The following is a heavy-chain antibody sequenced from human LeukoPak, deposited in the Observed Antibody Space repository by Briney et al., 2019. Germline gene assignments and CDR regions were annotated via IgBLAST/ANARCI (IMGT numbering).Heavy chain of an antibody. D-gene: IGHD1-26*01. Sequence: GASVKVSCKASGGTFSSYAISWERQAPGQGLEWMGGIIPIFGTANYAQKFQGRVTITADESTSTAYMELSSLRSEDTAVYYCARAPLGATPRTIYYFDYWGQGTLVTVSS. CDR1: GGTFSSYA. V-gene: IGHV1-69*13. CDR3: ARAPLGATPRTIYYFDY. J-gene: IGHJ4*02. CDR2: IIPIFGTA.